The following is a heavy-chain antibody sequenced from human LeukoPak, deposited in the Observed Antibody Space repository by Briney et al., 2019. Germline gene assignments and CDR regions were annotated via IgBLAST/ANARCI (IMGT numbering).Heavy chain of an antibody. D-gene: IGHD6-19*01. Sequence: PGGSLRLSCAASGFTFSSYAMSWVRQAPGKGLEWVSVIHSSGSTYYADSVKGRFTISRDSSKNTLYLQMNNLRAEDTAVYYCARGGSGWYWAFDYWGQGTLVTVSS. CDR3: ARGGSGWYWAFDY. J-gene: IGHJ4*02. CDR2: IHSSGST. V-gene: IGHV3-53*01. CDR1: GFTFSSYA.